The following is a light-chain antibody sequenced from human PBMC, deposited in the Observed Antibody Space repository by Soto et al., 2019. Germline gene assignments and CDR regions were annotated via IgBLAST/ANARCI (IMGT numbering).Light chain of an antibody. V-gene: IGKV1-5*03. CDR1: QSISSW. J-gene: IGKJ1*01. Sequence: DIQMTQSPSTLSASVGDRVTITCRARQSISSWLDWYQQKPGKAPKLLIYKASNLESGVPSRFSGSGAGTEFTLTSSILLCDDLATYYCQQYNSYWTFGQGPKVE. CDR2: KAS. CDR3: QQYNSYWT.